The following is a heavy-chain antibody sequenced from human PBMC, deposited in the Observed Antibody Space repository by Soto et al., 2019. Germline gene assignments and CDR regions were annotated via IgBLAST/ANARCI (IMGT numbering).Heavy chain of an antibody. CDR1: GGSVNGYY. CDR2: INHTGGT. Sequence: KASETLSLTCAVYGGSVNGYYWNWIRQPPGKGLEWIGEINHTGGTHCNPSLKSRVTMSVDTSKNQFSLRLSSVTAADTAIYYCATRITVFGLLIPPFDPWGQGTQVTVSS. CDR3: ATRITVFGLLIPPFDP. J-gene: IGHJ5*02. D-gene: IGHD3-3*01. V-gene: IGHV4-34*01.